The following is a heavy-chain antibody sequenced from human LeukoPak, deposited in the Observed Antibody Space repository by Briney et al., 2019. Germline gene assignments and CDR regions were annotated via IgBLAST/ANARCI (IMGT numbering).Heavy chain of an antibody. CDR2: ISAYNGNT. V-gene: IGHV1-18*01. CDR1: GYTFTSYG. J-gene: IGHJ4*02. Sequence: GASVKVSCKASGYTFTSYGISWVRQAPGQGLEWMGWISAYNGNTNYAQKLQGRVTMTTDTSTSTAYMELRSLRSDDTAVYYCANGGFAYYYDSSAQGLDYWGQGTLVTISS. D-gene: IGHD3-22*01. CDR3: ANGGFAYYYDSSAQGLDY.